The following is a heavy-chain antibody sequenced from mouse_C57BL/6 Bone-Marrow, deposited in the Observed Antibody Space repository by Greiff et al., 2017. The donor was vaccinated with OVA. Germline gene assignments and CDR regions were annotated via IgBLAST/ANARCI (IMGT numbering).Heavy chain of an antibody. Sequence: VQLVESGAELVKPGASVKISCKASGYAFSSYWMNWVKQRPGKGLEWIGQIYPGDGDTNYNGKFKGKATLTADKSSSTAYMQLSSLTSEDSAVYFCAREGWSTYSMDYWGQGTSVTVSS. V-gene: IGHV1-80*01. J-gene: IGHJ4*01. CDR2: IYPGDGDT. CDR3: AREGWSTYSMDY. CDR1: GYAFSSYW. D-gene: IGHD1-1*02.